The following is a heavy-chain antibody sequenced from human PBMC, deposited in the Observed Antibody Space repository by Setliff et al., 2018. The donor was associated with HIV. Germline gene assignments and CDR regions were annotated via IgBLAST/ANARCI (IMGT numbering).Heavy chain of an antibody. Sequence: SETLSLTCAVSGYSISSGYYWGWIRQTPGKGLEWIGSIYHSGTTYYNPSLRSRVTISVDTSKNQFSLKLSSVTAADTAVYYCARDRGRGYDYPIQGYFDYWGQGTLVTVSS. CDR2: IYHSGTT. CDR1: GYSISSGYY. CDR3: ARDRGRGYDYPIQGYFDY. J-gene: IGHJ4*02. V-gene: IGHV4-38-2*02. D-gene: IGHD5-12*01.